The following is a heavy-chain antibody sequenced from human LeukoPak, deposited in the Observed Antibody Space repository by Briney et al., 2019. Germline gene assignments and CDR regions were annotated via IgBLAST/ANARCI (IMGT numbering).Heavy chain of an antibody. CDR1: GFTFSSYG. D-gene: IGHD3-3*01. V-gene: IGHV3-33*06. Sequence: PGGSLRLSCAASGFTFSSYGMHWVRQAPGKGLEWVAVIWYDGSNKYYADSVKGRFTISRDNSKNTLYLQMNSLRAEDTAVYYCAKGDFWSGYNDYYYMDVWGKGTTDTVSS. CDR3: AKGDFWSGYNDYYYMDV. CDR2: IWYDGSNK. J-gene: IGHJ6*03.